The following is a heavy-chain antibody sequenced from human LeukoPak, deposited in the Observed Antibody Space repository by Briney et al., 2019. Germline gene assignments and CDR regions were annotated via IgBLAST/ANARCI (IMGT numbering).Heavy chain of an antibody. CDR1: GFTFSSYG. Sequence: GGSLRLSCAASGFTFSSYGVHWVRQAPGKGLEWVAVIWYDGSNKYYADSVKGRFTISRDNSKNTLYLQMNSLRAEDTAVYYCAGEVGISMIVSEPGFDYWGQGTLVTVSS. CDR3: AGEVGISMIVSEPGFDY. CDR2: IWYDGSNK. J-gene: IGHJ4*02. V-gene: IGHV3-33*01. D-gene: IGHD3-22*01.